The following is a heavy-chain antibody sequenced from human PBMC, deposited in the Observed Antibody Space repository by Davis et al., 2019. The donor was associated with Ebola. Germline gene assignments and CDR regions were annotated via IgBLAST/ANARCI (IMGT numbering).Heavy chain of an antibody. V-gene: IGHV3-33*08. D-gene: IGHD2-21*01. CDR1: GFTVSSNY. CDR2: IWYDGSNK. J-gene: IGHJ4*02. CDR3: ARDSLAYCGGDCLYFDY. Sequence: GESLKISCAASGFTVSSNYMSWVRQAPGKGLEWVAVIWYDGSNKYYADSVKGRFTISRDNSKNTLYLQMNSLRAEDTAVYYCARDSLAYCGGDCLYFDYWGQGTLVTVSS.